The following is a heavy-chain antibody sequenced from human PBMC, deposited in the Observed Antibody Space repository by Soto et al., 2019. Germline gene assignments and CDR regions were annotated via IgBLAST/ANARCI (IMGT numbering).Heavy chain of an antibody. Sequence: EVQLLESGGGLVQPGGSLRLSCAASGFTVSSYAMSWVRQAPGKGLEWVSAISGSGSTYSADSVKGRFTISRDSSKHTVYLEMNSLRAEDTAVYYCAKALRFTFTTGYYMDVWGRGTTVTVSS. D-gene: IGHD3-16*01. V-gene: IGHV3-23*01. CDR2: ISGSGST. CDR3: AKALRFTFTTGYYMDV. CDR1: GFTVSSYA. J-gene: IGHJ6*03.